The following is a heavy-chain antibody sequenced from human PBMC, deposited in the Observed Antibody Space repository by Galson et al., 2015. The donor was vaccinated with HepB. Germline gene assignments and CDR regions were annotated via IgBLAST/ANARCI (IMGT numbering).Heavy chain of an antibody. CDR2: ISSSGTGI. CDR3: ARATYGGWNGFDY. D-gene: IGHD4/OR15-4a*01. Sequence: SLRLSCAASGFTFSSYSMNWVRQAPGKGLEWVSYISSSGTGIHYADSVKGRFTISRDNAKNSLYLQMNSLRDEDTAVYYCARATYGGWNGFDYWGQGTLVTVSS. J-gene: IGHJ4*02. CDR1: GFTFSSYS. V-gene: IGHV3-48*02.